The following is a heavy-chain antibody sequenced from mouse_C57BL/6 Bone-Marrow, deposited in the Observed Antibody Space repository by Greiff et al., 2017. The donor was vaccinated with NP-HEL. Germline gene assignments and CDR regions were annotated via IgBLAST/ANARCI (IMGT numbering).Heavy chain of an antibody. CDR1: GFNIKDDY. D-gene: IGHD2-1*01. Sequence: VQLQQSGAELVRPGASVKLSCTASGFNIKDDYMHWVKQRPEQGLEWIGWIDPENGDTEYASKFQGKATITADTSSNTAYLQLSSLTFEDTAVYYCTRPIYYGNPWGQGTLVTVSA. V-gene: IGHV14-4*01. CDR3: TRPIYYGNP. J-gene: IGHJ3*01. CDR2: IDPENGDT.